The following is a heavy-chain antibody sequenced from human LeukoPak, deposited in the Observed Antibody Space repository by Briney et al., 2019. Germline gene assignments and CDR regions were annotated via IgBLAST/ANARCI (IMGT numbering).Heavy chain of an antibody. CDR1: GFTFSSYE. CDR2: ISSSGSTI. D-gene: IGHD4-23*01. V-gene: IGHV3-48*03. J-gene: IGHJ6*03. Sequence: GGSLRLSCAASGFTFSSYEMNWVRQAPGKGLEWVSYISSSGSTIYYAGSVKGRFTISRDNAKNSLYLQMNSLRAEDTAVYYCASETTVVTLSYYYYYMDVWGKGTTVTVSS. CDR3: ASETTVVTLSYYYYYMDV.